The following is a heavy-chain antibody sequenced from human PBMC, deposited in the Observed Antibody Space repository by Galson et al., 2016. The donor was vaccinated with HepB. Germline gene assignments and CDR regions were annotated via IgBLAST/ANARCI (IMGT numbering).Heavy chain of an antibody. Sequence: ETLSLTCTVSGGSVSSSSYYWSWIRQPPGKGLEWIGYIYYSGSTNYNPSLKSRVTISVDTSKNQFSLKLSSVTAADTAVYFCARFDCSGGSCYYSYGMDVWGQGTTVTVSS. J-gene: IGHJ6*02. D-gene: IGHD2-15*01. V-gene: IGHV4-61*01. CDR2: IYYSGST. CDR1: GGSVSSSSYY. CDR3: ARFDCSGGSCYYSYGMDV.